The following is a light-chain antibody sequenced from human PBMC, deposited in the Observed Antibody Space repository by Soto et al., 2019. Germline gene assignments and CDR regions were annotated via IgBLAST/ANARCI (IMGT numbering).Light chain of an antibody. V-gene: IGKV3-20*01. CDR1: HFVSASS. CDR3: QLGGTSPPFT. J-gene: IGKJ2*01. CDR2: AAS. Sequence: EIVLTQSPGTLSLSPGDGGSLSCRASHFVSASSLAWYKQKPGQAPTLAIYAASRRATGIPDRFSGSASGIDFSLNISRLEPDDSAVYFCQLGGTSPPFTFGQGTKLQ.